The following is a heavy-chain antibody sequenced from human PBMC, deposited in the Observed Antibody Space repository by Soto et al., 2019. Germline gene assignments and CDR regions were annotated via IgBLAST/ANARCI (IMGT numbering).Heavy chain of an antibody. D-gene: IGHD2-2*02. CDR2: INHSGST. V-gene: IGHV4-34*01. Sequence: PSETLSLTCAVYGGSFSGYYWSWIRQPPGKGLEWIGEINHSGSTNYNPSLKSRVTISVDTSKNQFSLKLSSVTAADTAVYYCARKKGYCSSTSCYIYYYYYMDVWGKGTTVTVSS. CDR3: ARKKGYCSSTSCYIYYYYYMDV. CDR1: GGSFSGYY. J-gene: IGHJ6*03.